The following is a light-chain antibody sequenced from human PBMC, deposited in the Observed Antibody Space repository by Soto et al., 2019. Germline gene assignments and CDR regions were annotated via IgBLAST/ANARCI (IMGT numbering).Light chain of an antibody. CDR3: SSYTTNSTPNV. Sequence: QSALTQPASVSGSPGQSITISCTETSSDVGGYNYVSWYQQYPGKAPKLMIYEVSNWPSGVSNRFSGSKSGNTASLTISGLQAEDEADYYCSSYTTNSTPNVFETGTKLTVL. V-gene: IGLV2-14*01. J-gene: IGLJ1*01. CDR2: EVS. CDR1: SSDVGGYNY.